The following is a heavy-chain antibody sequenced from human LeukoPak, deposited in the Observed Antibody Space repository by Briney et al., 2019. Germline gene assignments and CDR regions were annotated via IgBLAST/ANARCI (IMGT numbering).Heavy chain of an antibody. V-gene: IGHV3-74*01. Sequence: GGSLRLSCAASGFTFSSYWMHWVRQAPGKGLWGFSLIISDGSSTSYADSVKGRFTISRDNAKNTLYLLMNSLRAEDTAVYYCARGQQSGSYFYYGLDVWGQGTTVTVSS. CDR1: GFTFSSYW. CDR3: ARGQQSGSYFYYGLDV. CDR2: IISDGSST. D-gene: IGHD1-26*01. J-gene: IGHJ6*02.